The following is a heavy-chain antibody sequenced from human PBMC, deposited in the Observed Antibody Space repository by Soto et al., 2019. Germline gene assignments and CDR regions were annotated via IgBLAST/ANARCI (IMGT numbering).Heavy chain of an antibody. D-gene: IGHD3-10*01. V-gene: IGHV3-9*01. CDR3: VKDYYYGSGGQYFDF. CDR2: ITWNSGRI. CDR1: GFNFEDYA. Sequence: EVQLVESGGGLVQPGRSLRLSCAASGFNFEDYAMHWVRQAPGKGLEWVSGITWNSGRIGYADSVKGRFTISRNNAKNSLYLEMNSLRAEDTALYYCVKDYYYGSGGQYFDFWGQGTLVTVSS. J-gene: IGHJ4*02.